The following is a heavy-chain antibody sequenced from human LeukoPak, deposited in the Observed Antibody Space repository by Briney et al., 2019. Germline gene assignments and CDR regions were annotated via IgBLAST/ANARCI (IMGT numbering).Heavy chain of an antibody. Sequence: GGSLRLSCAASGFPFDNFGMTWVRQRPGKGLEWISGIDWKGGSTHAASVKGRFTISRDNARNSLYLQMTSLRAEDTALYYCARSITGLDYWGRGTLVTVSS. CDR1: GFPFDNFG. CDR3: ARSITGLDY. J-gene: IGHJ4*02. D-gene: IGHD3-10*01. CDR2: IDWKGGST. V-gene: IGHV3-20*04.